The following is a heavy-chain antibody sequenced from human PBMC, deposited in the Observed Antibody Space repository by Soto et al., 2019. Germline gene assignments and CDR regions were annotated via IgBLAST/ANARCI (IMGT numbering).Heavy chain of an antibody. V-gene: IGHV3-9*01. CDR2: ISWNRGTR. Sequence: EVQLVESGGGLVQPGRSLRLSCIASGFTFGDYAMQWVRQAPGKGLEWVSGISWNRGTRGYADTVKGRFTISRDDAKNSLYLQMNNLRAEDTAVYYCTKGKDILVLGYAVDVWGHGTMVTVSS. CDR1: GFTFGDYA. D-gene: IGHD2-15*01. CDR3: TKGKDILVLGYAVDV. J-gene: IGHJ6*02.